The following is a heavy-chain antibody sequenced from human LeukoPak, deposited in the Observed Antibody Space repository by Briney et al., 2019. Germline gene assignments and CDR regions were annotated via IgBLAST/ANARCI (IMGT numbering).Heavy chain of an antibody. CDR2: IIPIFGTA. D-gene: IGHD3-3*01. J-gene: IGHJ6*03. CDR3: ARTPLPWSPAGYYYYMDV. V-gene: IGHV1-69*05. Sequence: SVKVSCKASVGTFSSYAISWVRQAPGQGLEWMGGIIPIFGTANYAQKFQGRVTITTDESTSTAYMELSSLRSEDTAVYYCARTPLPWSPAGYYYYMDVWGKGTTVTVSS. CDR1: VGTFSSYA.